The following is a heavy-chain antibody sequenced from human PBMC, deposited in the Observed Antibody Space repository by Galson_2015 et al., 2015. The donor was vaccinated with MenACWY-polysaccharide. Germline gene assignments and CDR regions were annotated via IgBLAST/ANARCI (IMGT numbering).Heavy chain of an antibody. D-gene: IGHD3-10*01. CDR3: ARDYYHGSIDY. CDR2: ISYDASSE. CDR1: GFTFSAYA. Sequence: SLRLSCAASGFTFSAYAMHWVRQAPGKGLEWVSIISYDASSEFYADSVKGRFTIFRDNSKNTLFLRMNSLRAEDTAVYHCARDYYHGSIDYWGQGTLVTVSS. J-gene: IGHJ4*02. V-gene: IGHV3-30-3*01.